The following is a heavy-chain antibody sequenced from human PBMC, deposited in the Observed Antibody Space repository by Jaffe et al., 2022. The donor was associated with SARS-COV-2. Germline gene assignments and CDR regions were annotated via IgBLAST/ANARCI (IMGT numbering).Heavy chain of an antibody. D-gene: IGHD6-13*01. Sequence: EVQLLESGGGLVQPGGSLRLSCAASGFTFSSYAMSWVRQAPGKGLEWVSAISGSGGSTYYADSVKGRFTISRDNSKNTLYLQMNSLRAEDTAVYYCAKDLGPHSSSWPDAFDIWGQGTMVTVSS. CDR2: ISGSGGST. J-gene: IGHJ3*02. CDR1: GFTFSSYA. V-gene: IGHV3-23*01. CDR3: AKDLGPHSSSWPDAFDI.